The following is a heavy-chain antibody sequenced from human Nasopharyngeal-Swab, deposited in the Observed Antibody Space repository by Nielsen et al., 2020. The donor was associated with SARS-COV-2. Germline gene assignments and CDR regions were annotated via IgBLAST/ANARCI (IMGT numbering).Heavy chain of an antibody. CDR3: ARWGNSSSWYYFDY. CDR1: GGSFSGYY. J-gene: IGHJ4*02. D-gene: IGHD6-13*01. V-gene: IGHV4-34*01. CDR2: INHSGST. Sequence: LETLSLTCAVYGGSFSGYYWSWIRQPPGKGLEWIGEINHSGSTNYNPSLKSRVTISVDTSKNQCSLKLSSVTAADTAVYYCARWGNSSSWYYFDYWGQGTLVTVSS.